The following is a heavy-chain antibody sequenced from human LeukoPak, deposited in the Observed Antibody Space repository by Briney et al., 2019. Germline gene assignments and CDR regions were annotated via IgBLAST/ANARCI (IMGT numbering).Heavy chain of an antibody. Sequence: PSETLSLTCTVSGGSVSSGSYYWSWIRQPPGKGLEWIGYIYYSGSTYYNPSLKSRVTISVDTSKNQFSLKLSSVTAADTAVYYCARGAAPYYDFWSGFQGGNWFDPWGQGTLVTVSS. CDR3: ARGAAPYYDFWSGFQGGNWFDP. D-gene: IGHD3-3*01. CDR2: IYYSGST. CDR1: GGSVSSGSYY. V-gene: IGHV4-61*01. J-gene: IGHJ5*02.